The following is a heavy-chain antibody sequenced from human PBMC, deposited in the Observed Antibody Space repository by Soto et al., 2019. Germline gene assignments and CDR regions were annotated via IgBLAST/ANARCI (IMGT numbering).Heavy chain of an antibody. V-gene: IGHV3-48*01. D-gene: IGHD6-13*01. CDR3: AREGDGSRWFNYFDY. Sequence: PGGSLRLSCAASGFTFSRDSMNWVRQAPGKGLEWVSYMSSGGSTIYYADSVKGRFTISRDNAKNSLYLQMNSLRAEDTAVYYYAREGDGSRWFNYFDYWGQGTQVTVSS. CDR1: GFTFSRDS. CDR2: MSSGGSTI. J-gene: IGHJ4*02.